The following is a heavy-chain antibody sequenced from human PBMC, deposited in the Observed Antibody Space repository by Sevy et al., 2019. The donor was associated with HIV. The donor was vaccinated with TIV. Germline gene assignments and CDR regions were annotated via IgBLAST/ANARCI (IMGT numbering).Heavy chain of an antibody. CDR3: ALERLSSDVAEYFQN. V-gene: IGHV3-30-3*01. D-gene: IGHD1-1*01. Sequence: GGSLRLSCAASGFTFTLYSMNWVRQAPGKGLEWVATISFDGSNKHYADSVKGRFTISRDNSQNSLYLQMNSLRTEDTAVYYCALERLSSDVAEYFQNWGQGTLVTVSS. CDR2: ISFDGSNK. CDR1: GFTFTLYS. J-gene: IGHJ1*01.